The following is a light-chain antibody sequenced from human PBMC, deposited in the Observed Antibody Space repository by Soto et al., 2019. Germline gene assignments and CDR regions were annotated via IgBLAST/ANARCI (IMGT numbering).Light chain of an antibody. CDR2: DVT. V-gene: IGLV2-14*03. CDR3: SSSTHSNTVV. Sequence: QSALTQPASVSGSPGQSVILSCSGTSGDIGAYDHVAWFQQHPGEVPTLLLRDVTNRPSGVSGRFSGSKSGNTAYLTISGLRPEDEADYYCSSSTHSNTVVFGGGTKLTVL. J-gene: IGLJ3*02. CDR1: SGDIGAYDH.